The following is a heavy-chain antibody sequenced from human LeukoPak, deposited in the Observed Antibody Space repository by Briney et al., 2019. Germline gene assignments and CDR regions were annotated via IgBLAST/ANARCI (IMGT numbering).Heavy chain of an antibody. V-gene: IGHV4-59*01. CDR3: AREYSSGWSGTGH. J-gene: IGHJ4*02. CDR1: GGSISSYY. D-gene: IGHD6-19*01. CDR2: IYYSGST. Sequence: SETLSLTCTVSGGSISSYYWSWIRQPPGKGLEWIGHIYYSGSTNYNPSLESRVTISVDTSKNQFSLKLSSVTAADTAMYYCAREYSSGWSGTGHWGQGTLVTVSS.